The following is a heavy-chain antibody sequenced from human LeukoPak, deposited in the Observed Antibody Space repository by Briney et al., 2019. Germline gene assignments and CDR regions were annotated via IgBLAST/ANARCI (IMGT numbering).Heavy chain of an antibody. D-gene: IGHD3-9*01. V-gene: IGHV3-11*01. Sequence: KPGGSLRLSCAASGFTFSDYYMSWIRQAPGKGLEWVSYISSSGSTIYYADSVKGRFTISRDNAKNSLHLQMNSLRAEDTAVYYCARALYDILTGFGPIWFDPWGQGTLVTVSS. J-gene: IGHJ5*02. CDR3: ARALYDILTGFGPIWFDP. CDR1: GFTFSDYY. CDR2: ISSSGSTI.